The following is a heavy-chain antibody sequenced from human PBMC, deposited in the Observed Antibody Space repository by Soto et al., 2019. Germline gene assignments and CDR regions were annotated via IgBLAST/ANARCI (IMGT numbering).Heavy chain of an antibody. Sequence: QVQLVESGGGVVQPGRSLRLSCAASGFTFSSYCMHWVRQAPGKGLEWVAVIWYDGSNKYYADSVKGRFTISRDNSKNTLYLQMNSLRAEDTAVYYCARDKGYCSGGSCYSYDAFDIWGQGTMVTVSS. CDR1: GFTFSSYC. V-gene: IGHV3-33*01. D-gene: IGHD2-15*01. J-gene: IGHJ3*02. CDR2: IWYDGSNK. CDR3: ARDKGYCSGGSCYSYDAFDI.